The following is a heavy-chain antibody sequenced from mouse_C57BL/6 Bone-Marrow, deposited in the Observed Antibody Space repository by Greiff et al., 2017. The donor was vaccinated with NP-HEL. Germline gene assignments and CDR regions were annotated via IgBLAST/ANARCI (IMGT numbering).Heavy chain of an antibody. J-gene: IGHJ4*01. CDR2: IWRGGST. V-gene: IGHV2-5*01. Sequence: QVQLKESGPGLVQPSQSLSITCTVSGFSLTSYGVHWVRQSPGKGLEWLGVIWRGGSTDYNAAFMSRLSITKDNSKSQVFFKMNSLQADDTAIYYGAKSYYYGSRWAMDYWGQGTSVTVSS. CDR1: GFSLTSYG. D-gene: IGHD1-1*01. CDR3: AKSYYYGSRWAMDY.